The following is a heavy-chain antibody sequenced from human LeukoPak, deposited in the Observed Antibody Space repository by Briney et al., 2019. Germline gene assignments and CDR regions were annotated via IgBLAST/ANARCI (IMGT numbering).Heavy chain of an antibody. V-gene: IGHV3-64D*06. CDR3: VKDRGYSYGEGGY. CDR2: ISSNGGST. D-gene: IGHD5-18*01. J-gene: IGHJ4*02. Sequence: GGSLRLSWSASGFTFSSYAMHWVRQAPEKGLEYVSAISSNGGSTYYADSVKGRFTISRDNSKNTLYLQMSSLRAEDTAVYYCVKDRGYSYGEGGYWGQGTLVTVSS. CDR1: GFTFSSYA.